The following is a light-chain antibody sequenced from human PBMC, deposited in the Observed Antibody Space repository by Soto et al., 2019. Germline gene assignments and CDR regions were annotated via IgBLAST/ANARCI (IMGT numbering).Light chain of an antibody. CDR2: DAS. V-gene: IGKV1-33*01. J-gene: IGKJ2*01. Sequence: DIQMTQSPSSLSASVGDRVTITCQASQDISNYLNWYQQKPGKAPKLLIYDASNLETGVPSRFSGSGSGTDFTFTISSLQPEDIATYYCQQYDNPPRYTVGQGTKLEIK. CDR3: QQYDNPPRYT. CDR1: QDISNY.